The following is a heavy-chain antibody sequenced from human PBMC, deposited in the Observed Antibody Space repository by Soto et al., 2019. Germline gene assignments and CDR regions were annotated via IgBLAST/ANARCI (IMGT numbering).Heavy chain of an antibody. D-gene: IGHD3-10*01. J-gene: IGHJ6*02. CDR2: ISYDGSNK. Sequence: SLRLSCATSQFTFRSYAMHWVRQAPGKGLEWVAVISYDGSNKYYADSVKGRFTISRDNSKNTLYLQMNSLRAEDTAVYYCARDPNRYYYYGMDVWGQGTTVTVSS. V-gene: IGHV3-30-3*01. CDR3: ARDPNRYYYYGMDV. CDR1: QFTFRSYA.